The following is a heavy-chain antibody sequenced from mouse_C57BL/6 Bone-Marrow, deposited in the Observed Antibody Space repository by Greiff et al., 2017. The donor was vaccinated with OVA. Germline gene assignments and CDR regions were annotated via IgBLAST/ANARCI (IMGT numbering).Heavy chain of an antibody. CDR2: FYPGSGSI. CDR3: ARHEEFPSITTVVDWYFDV. D-gene: IGHD1-1*01. Sequence: VQRVESGAELVKPGASVKLSCKASGYTFTEYTIHWVKQRSGQGLEWIGWFYPGSGSIKYNEKFKDKATLTADKSSSTVYMELSRLTSEDSAVYFCARHEEFPSITTVVDWYFDVWGTGTTVTVSS. V-gene: IGHV1-62-2*01. J-gene: IGHJ1*03. CDR1: GYTFTEYT.